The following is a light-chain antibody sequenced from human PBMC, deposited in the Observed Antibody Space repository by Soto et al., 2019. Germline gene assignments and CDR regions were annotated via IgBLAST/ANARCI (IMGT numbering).Light chain of an antibody. J-gene: IGKJ2*01. CDR2: KAS. CDR3: HQYHKFPYT. V-gene: IGKV1-5*03. CDR1: QSIGAG. Sequence: DIQMTQSPSTLSASLEDRVTITCRASQSIGAGLAWYQQKPGKAPKLLVYKASTLETGVPSRFSGSGSGTEFTLTISSLQPDDFATYYCHQYHKFPYTFGQGTKLEIK.